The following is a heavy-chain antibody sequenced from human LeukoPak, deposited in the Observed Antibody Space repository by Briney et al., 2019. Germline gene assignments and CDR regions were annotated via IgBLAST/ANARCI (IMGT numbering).Heavy chain of an antibody. V-gene: IGHV1-18*01. CDR3: VRDLNSAARSFFDY. Sequence: ASVKVSCKASGGTFSSYAISWVRQAPGQGLEWMGWISGYTGNTNYAQRFQGRVTMTTDTSTSSAYMELRTLRSDDTAVYYCVRDLNSAARSFFDYWGPGTLVTVSS. CDR2: ISGYTGNT. J-gene: IGHJ4*02. CDR1: GGTFSSYA. D-gene: IGHD6-6*01.